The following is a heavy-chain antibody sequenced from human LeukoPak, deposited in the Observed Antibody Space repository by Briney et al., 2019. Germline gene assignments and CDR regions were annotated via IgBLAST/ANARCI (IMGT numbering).Heavy chain of an antibody. CDR2: IYYSGST. D-gene: IGHD3-22*01. J-gene: IGHJ4*02. Sequence: SETLSLTCTVSGGPISSYYWSWIRQPPGKGLEWIGYIYYSGSTNYNPSLKSRVTISVDTSKNQFSLKLSSVTAADTAVYYCARVTGYMIEDYFDYWGQGTLVTVSS. CDR1: GGPISSYY. V-gene: IGHV4-59*01. CDR3: ARVTGYMIEDYFDY.